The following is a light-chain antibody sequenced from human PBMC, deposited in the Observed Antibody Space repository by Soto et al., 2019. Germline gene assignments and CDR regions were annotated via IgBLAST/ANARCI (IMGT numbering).Light chain of an antibody. V-gene: IGLV2-11*01. J-gene: IGLJ1*01. CDR1: SSDVGGYNY. CDR2: DVS. CDR3: CSYAGSYV. Sequence: QSALTQPRSVSGSPGQSVTISCTGTSSDVGGYNYVSWYQQHPGKAPKLMIYDVSKRPSGVPDRFSGSKSGNTASLTISGLRAEDEADYYCCSYAGSYVFGTGTKVTVL.